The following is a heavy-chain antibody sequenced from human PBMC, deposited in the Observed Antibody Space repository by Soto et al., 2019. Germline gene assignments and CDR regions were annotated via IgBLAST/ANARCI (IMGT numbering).Heavy chain of an antibody. J-gene: IGHJ4*02. CDR2: VYYTGST. Sequence: SETLSLTXSVSGGSISGSYWSWIRQSPGKGLEWLGYVYYTGSTNYSPSLRSRVSISVDTSKNEFSLRLSSVTAADTAVYFCARSVAVPGAHIDYWGQGTQVTVSS. V-gene: IGHV4-59*01. D-gene: IGHD6-19*01. CDR3: ARSVAVPGAHIDY. CDR1: GGSISGSY.